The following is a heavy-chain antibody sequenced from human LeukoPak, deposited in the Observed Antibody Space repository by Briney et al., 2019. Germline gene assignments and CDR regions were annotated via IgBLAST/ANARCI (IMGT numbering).Heavy chain of an antibody. Sequence: ASVKVSCKASGYTFTGYYMHWVRQAPGQGHEWMGWINPNSGGTNYAQKFQGRVTMTRDTSISTAYMELSRLRSDDTAVYYCARDIAVASTSYYYGMDVWGQGTTVTVSS. CDR1: GYTFTGYY. CDR3: ARDIAVASTSYYYGMDV. V-gene: IGHV1-2*02. J-gene: IGHJ6*02. CDR2: INPNSGGT. D-gene: IGHD6-19*01.